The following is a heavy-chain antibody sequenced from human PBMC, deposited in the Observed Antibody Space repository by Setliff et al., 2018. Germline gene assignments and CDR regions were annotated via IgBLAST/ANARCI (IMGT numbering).Heavy chain of an antibody. J-gene: IGHJ4*02. CDR1: GFTFSSYA. V-gene: IGHV3-23*01. Sequence: GESLKISCAASGFTFSSYAITWVRQAPGKGLEWVSMISGSAQTTYYADSVKGRFTISRDNSKNTVYLEMNSLRAEDTALYYCAKRGPYCSGGTCHYYFDYWGQGTLVTVS. CDR2: ISGSAQTT. CDR3: AKRGPYCSGGTCHYYFDY. D-gene: IGHD2-15*01.